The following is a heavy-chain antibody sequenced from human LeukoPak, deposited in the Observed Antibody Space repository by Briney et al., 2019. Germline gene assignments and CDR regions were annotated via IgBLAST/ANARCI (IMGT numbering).Heavy chain of an antibody. CDR1: GGTFSSYA. D-gene: IGHD4-11*01. Sequence: SVKVSCEASGGTFSSYAISWVRQAPGQGLEWMGGIITIFGTANYAQKFQGRVTITADESTSTAYMELSSLRSEDTAVYYCARDDGATVTTPNYYYYMDVWGKGTTVTVSS. CDR2: IITIFGTA. J-gene: IGHJ6*03. V-gene: IGHV1-69*13. CDR3: ARDDGATVTTPNYYYYMDV.